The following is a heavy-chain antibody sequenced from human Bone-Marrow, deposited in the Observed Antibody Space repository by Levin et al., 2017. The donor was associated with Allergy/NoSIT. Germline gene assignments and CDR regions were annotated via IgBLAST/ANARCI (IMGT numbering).Heavy chain of an antibody. V-gene: IGHV3-49*03. J-gene: IGHJ4*02. CDR3: TSNYDWLLDAAPYYFDN. Sequence: PGESLKISCTDSGYTFGENLMNWFRQAPGKGLEWVGFIRSRAYGETTQYAASVRGRFTISRDDAKRTAYLQMNSLKTEDTAVYYCTSNYDWLLDAAPYYFDNWGRGTLVTVSS. CDR2: IRSRAYGETT. CDR1: GYTFGENL. D-gene: IGHD3-9*01.